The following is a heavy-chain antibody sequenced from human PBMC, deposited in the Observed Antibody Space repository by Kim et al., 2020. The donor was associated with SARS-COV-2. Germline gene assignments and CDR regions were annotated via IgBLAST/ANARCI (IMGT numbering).Heavy chain of an antibody. V-gene: IGHV5-10-1*01. CDR1: GYSFASYW. J-gene: IGHJ5*02. Sequence: GYSFASYWRRWERQMPGKGLEWMGRIAPSDSYPHYSPSFQGHVTISADKSIRTAYLQWSSLKASDTAMYYCARLDSSGPEDWFDPWGQGTLAT. CDR3: ARLDSSGPEDWFDP. CDR2: IAPSDSYP. D-gene: IGHD6-19*01.